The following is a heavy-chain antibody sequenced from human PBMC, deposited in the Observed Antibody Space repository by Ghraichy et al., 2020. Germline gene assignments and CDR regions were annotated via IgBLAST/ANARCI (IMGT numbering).Heavy chain of an antibody. CDR1: GFTFSSYG. CDR3: ARELELHVDFWFDP. V-gene: IGHV3-33*01. J-gene: IGHJ5*02. CDR2: IWYDGSNK. Sequence: GGSLRLSCAASGFTFSSYGMHWVRQAPGKGLEWVAVIWYDGSNKYYADSVKGRFTISRDNSKNTLYLQMNSLRAEDTAVYYCARELELHVDFWFDPWGQGTLVTVSS. D-gene: IGHD1-7*01.